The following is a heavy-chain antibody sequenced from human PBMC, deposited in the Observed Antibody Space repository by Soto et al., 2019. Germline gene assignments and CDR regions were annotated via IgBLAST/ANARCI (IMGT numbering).Heavy chain of an antibody. CDR3: ARQVVVVVAATPAAGWFDP. CDR2: ISSSGSTI. J-gene: IGHJ5*02. CDR1: GFTFSDYY. D-gene: IGHD2-15*01. V-gene: IGHV3-11*01. Sequence: QVQLVESGGGLVKPGVSLRLSCAASGFTFSDYYMSWIRQSPGKGLEWVSYISSSGSTIYYADSVKGRFTIPRDNAKNSLYLQMNSLRAEDTAVYYCARQVVVVVAATPAAGWFDPWGQGTLVTVSS.